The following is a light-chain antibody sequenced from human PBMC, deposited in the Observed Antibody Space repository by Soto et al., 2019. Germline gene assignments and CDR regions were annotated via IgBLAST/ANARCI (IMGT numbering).Light chain of an antibody. CDR3: QQYNNWPPGT. Sequence: EIVMTQSPATLSVSPGERVTLSCRASQSVYTNLAWYQQKPGQAPRLLIYGASTRATGIPARFSGSGSGTEFTLTISSLQSEDFAVYFCQQYNNWPPGTFGPGTKVDIK. J-gene: IGKJ3*01. CDR1: QSVYTN. CDR2: GAS. V-gene: IGKV3-15*01.